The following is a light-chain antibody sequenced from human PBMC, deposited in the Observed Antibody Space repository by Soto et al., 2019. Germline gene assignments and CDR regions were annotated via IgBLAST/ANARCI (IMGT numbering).Light chain of an antibody. CDR1: QSISTS. V-gene: IGKV1-5*03. CDR3: QQYNTSSRT. Sequence: DIQMTQSPSTLSASVGDRVTITCRASQSISTSLAWFQQKPGEAPNLLIYRASSLQGGVPSRFSGSGSGTEFTLTISSLQPDDFATYYCQQYNTSSRTFGQGTKVDIK. CDR2: RAS. J-gene: IGKJ1*01.